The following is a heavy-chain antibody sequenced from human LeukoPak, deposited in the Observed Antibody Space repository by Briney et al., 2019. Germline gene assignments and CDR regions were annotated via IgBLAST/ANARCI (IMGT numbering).Heavy chain of an antibody. CDR1: GGSFSGYY. CDR2: INHSGST. Sequence: SETLSLTCAVYGGSFSGYYWSWIRQPPGKGLEWIGEINHSGSTNYNPSLKSRVTISVDTSRNQFSLKLSSVTAADTAVYYCARLKLEGFLRDYYYYMDVWGKGTTVTVSS. J-gene: IGHJ6*03. V-gene: IGHV4-34*01. CDR3: ARLKLEGFLRDYYYYMDV. D-gene: IGHD3-10*01.